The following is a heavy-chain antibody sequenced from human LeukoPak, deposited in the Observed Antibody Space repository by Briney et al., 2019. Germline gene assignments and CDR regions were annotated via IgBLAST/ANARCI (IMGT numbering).Heavy chain of an antibody. D-gene: IGHD4-17*01. CDR1: GFIFSSHW. Sequence: GGSLRLSCAASGFIFSSHWMTWVRQAPGKGLEFVASIKQGGSEKYYADSVKGRFTVSRDNAKNSLNLQMNSLSAGDTAVYYCARGPNHGDRVDYLDSWGQGTKVTVSS. CDR2: IKQGGSEK. V-gene: IGHV3-7*01. CDR3: ARGPNHGDRVDYLDS. J-gene: IGHJ4*02.